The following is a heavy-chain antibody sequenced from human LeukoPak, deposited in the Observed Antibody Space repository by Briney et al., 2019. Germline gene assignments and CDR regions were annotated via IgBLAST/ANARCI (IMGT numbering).Heavy chain of an antibody. CDR1: GGTFSSYA. CDR3: ARVSFNEYYFDY. D-gene: IGHD2-8*01. CDR2: IIPIFGTA. V-gene: IGHV1-69*05. Sequence: SVKVSCKASGGTFSSYAISWVRQAPGQGLEWMGRIIPIFGTADYAQKFQGRVTITTDESTSTAYMELSSLRSEDTAVYYCARVSFNEYYFDYWGQGTLVTVSS. J-gene: IGHJ4*02.